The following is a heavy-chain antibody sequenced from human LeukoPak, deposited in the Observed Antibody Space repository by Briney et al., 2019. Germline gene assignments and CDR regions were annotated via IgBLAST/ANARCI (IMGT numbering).Heavy chain of an antibody. V-gene: IGHV4-4*07. CDR3: ARDLLYYYDSSGYWVTYYYYMDV. J-gene: IGHJ6*03. Sequence: SETLSLTRTVSGGSISSYYWSWIRQPAGKGPEWIGRIYTSGSTNYNPSLKSRVTMSVDTSKNQFSLKLSSVTAADTAVYYCARDLLYYYDSSGYWVTYYYYMDVWGKGTTVTVSS. CDR2: IYTSGST. CDR1: GGSISSYY. D-gene: IGHD3-22*01.